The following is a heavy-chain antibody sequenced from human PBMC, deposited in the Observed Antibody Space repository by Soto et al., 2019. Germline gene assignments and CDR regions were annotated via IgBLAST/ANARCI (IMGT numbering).Heavy chain of an antibody. D-gene: IGHD2-2*01. CDR3: ARDNGPADGMDV. CDR1: GYTFTSYY. J-gene: IGHJ6*02. V-gene: IGHV1-46*01. CDR2: INPSGGST. Sequence: QVQLVQSGAEVKKPGASVKVSCKSSGYTFTSYYMHWVRQAPGQGREWMGIINPSGGSTSYPQKFQGRVTMTRDTSTSTVYMELSSLRSEDTAVYYCARDNGPADGMDVWGQGTTVTVSS.